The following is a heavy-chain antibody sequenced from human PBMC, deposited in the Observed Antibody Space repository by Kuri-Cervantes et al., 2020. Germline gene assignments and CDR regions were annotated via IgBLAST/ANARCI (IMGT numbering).Heavy chain of an antibody. CDR2: INWNGGST. Sequence: GGSLRLSCAASGFTFDDYGMSCVRQAPGKGLEWASGINWNGGSTGYADSVKGRFTISRDNAKNSLYLQMNSLRDEDTAVYYCARDSVYCGGDCYSRGAFDIWGQGTMVTVSS. CDR3: ARDSVYCGGDCYSRGAFDI. CDR1: GFTFDDYG. D-gene: IGHD2-21*02. V-gene: IGHV3-20*04. J-gene: IGHJ3*02.